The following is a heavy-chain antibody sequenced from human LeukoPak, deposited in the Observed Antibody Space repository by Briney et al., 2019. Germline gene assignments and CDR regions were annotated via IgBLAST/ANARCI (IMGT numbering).Heavy chain of an antibody. V-gene: IGHV4-39*01. D-gene: IGHD3-10*01. Sequence: SETLSLTCTVSGGSISSSSYYWGWIRRPPGKGLEWIGSIYYSGSTYYNPSLKSRVTISVDTSKNQFSLKLSSVTAADTAVYYCATSKIQLWAFDYWGQGTLVTVSS. CDR3: ATSKIQLWAFDY. CDR1: GGSISSSSYY. CDR2: IYYSGST. J-gene: IGHJ4*02.